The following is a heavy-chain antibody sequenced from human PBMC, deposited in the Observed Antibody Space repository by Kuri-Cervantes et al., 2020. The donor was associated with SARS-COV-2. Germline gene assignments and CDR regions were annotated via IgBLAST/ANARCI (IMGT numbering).Heavy chain of an antibody. J-gene: IGHJ6*02. CDR3: AREVVAATIDYYYYYGMGV. CDR1: GDSVSSNSAA. D-gene: IGHD2-15*01. V-gene: IGHV6-1*01. CDR2: TYYRSKWYN. Sequence: SCAISGDSVSSNSAAWNWIRQSPSRGLEWLGRTYYRSKWYNDYAVSVKSRITINPDTSKNQFSLQLNSVTPEDTAVYYCAREVVAATIDYYYYYGMGVWGQGTTVTVSS.